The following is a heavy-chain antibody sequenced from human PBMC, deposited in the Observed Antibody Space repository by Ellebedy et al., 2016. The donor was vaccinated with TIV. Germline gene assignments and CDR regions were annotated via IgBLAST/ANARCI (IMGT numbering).Heavy chain of an antibody. CDR3: ARLYCSSSSCYFDY. Sequence: MPSETLSLTCTVSGGSISSYYWSWIRQPPGKGLEWIGYIYYRGSSNYNPSLKSRVTISEATSKNQFSLKLSSVTAADTAVYYCARLYCSSSSCYFDYWGQGTLVTVSS. D-gene: IGHD2-2*01. J-gene: IGHJ4*02. CDR1: GGSISSYY. V-gene: IGHV4-59*08. CDR2: IYYRGSS.